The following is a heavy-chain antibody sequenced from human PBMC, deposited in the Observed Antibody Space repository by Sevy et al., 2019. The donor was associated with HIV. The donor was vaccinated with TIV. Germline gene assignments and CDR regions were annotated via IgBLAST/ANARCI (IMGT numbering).Heavy chain of an antibody. J-gene: IGHJ6*03. V-gene: IGHV3-23*01. Sequence: GGSLRLSCAVSGFSFDSYGMTWVRQAPGKGLEWVSGISGSGTRTYYVDSVKGRFIISRDNSKNTLYLQMNSLRSEDKGIYYWGKGGGGHYDPDEIGYYFYYYNMDVWGKGTTVTVSS. D-gene: IGHD3-22*01. CDR1: GFSFDSYG. CDR3: GKGGGGHYDPDEIGYYFYYYNMDV. CDR2: ISGSGTRT.